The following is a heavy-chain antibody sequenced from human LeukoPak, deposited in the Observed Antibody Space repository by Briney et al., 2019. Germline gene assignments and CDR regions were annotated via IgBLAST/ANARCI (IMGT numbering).Heavy chain of an antibody. CDR2: ISGSGGST. D-gene: IGHD3-10*01. CDR3: AKLPGGVLLWFGEFSIDY. CDR1: GFTFSSYA. J-gene: IGHJ4*02. Sequence: GGSLRLSCAASGFTFSSYAMSWVRQAPGKGLKWVSAISGSGGSTYYADSVKGRFTISRDNSKNTLYLQMNSLRAEDTAVYYCAKLPGGVLLWFGEFSIDYWGQGTLVTVSS. V-gene: IGHV3-23*01.